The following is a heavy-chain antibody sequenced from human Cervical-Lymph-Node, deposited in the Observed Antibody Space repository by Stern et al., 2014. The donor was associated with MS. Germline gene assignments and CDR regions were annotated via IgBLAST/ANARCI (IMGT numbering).Heavy chain of an antibody. V-gene: IGHV5-51*01. Sequence: EVQLLQSGAEVKKPGESLKISCKGSGYSFTSYWIGWVRQMPGKGLEWMGIIYPGDSDTRYSPSFQGQVTISADKSISTAYLQWSSLKASDTAMYYCASGYCSGGSCSGYFQHWGQGTLVTVSS. J-gene: IGHJ1*01. D-gene: IGHD2-15*01. CDR2: IYPGDSDT. CDR1: GYSFTSYW. CDR3: ASGYCSGGSCSGYFQH.